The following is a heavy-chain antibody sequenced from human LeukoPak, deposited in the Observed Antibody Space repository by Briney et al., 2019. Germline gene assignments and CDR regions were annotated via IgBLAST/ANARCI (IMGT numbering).Heavy chain of an antibody. Sequence: SQTLSLTCTVSGGSISSGGYYWSWIRQHPGKGLEWIGYIYYSGSTYYNPSLRSRVTISADTSKNQFSLKLSSVTAADTAVYYCARARSAAGNFDYWGQGTLVTVSS. CDR2: IYYSGST. CDR3: ARARSAAGNFDY. CDR1: GGSISSGGYY. D-gene: IGHD6-13*01. J-gene: IGHJ4*02. V-gene: IGHV4-31*03.